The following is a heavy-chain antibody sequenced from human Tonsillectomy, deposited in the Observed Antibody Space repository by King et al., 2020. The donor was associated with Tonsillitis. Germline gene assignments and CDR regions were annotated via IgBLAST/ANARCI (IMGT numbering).Heavy chain of an antibody. CDR2: IWSDGSDK. J-gene: IGHJ4*02. CDR3: ARDWGANCGGDCSFDY. Sequence: VQLVESGGGVVQPGRSLRLSCAASGFTFSTYGMHWVRQAPGKGLEWVAVIWSDGSDKFYADSVKGRFTISRDNSKNTLYLEMNSLRVEDTAVYYCARDWGANCGGDCSFDYWGQGTLVTVSS. CDR1: GFTFSTYG. D-gene: IGHD2-21*02. V-gene: IGHV3-33*01.